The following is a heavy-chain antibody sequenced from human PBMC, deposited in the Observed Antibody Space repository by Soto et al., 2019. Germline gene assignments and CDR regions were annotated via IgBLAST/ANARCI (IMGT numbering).Heavy chain of an antibody. D-gene: IGHD6-19*01. CDR2: ISAYNGNT. Sequence: ASVKVSCKASGYTFTGYGISWVRQAPGQGLEWMGWISAYNGNTNYAQKLQGRVTMTTDTSTSTAYMELRSLRSDDTAVYYCARVSVRRYSSGDPSYNWFDPWGQGTLVTVSS. CDR1: GYTFTGYG. V-gene: IGHV1-18*01. CDR3: ARVSVRRYSSGDPSYNWFDP. J-gene: IGHJ5*02.